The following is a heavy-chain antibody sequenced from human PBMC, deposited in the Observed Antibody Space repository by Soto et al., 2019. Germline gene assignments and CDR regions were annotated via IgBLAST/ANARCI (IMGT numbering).Heavy chain of an antibody. Sequence: LSLTCTVSGGSISSGDYYWSWIRQPPGKGLEWIGYIYYSGSTYYNPSLKSRVTISVDTSKNQFSLKLSSVTAADTAVYYCARVRVDYYDSSGYYLFDYWGQGTLVTV. CDR1: GGSISSGDYY. D-gene: IGHD3-22*01. V-gene: IGHV4-30-4*01. CDR2: IYYSGST. J-gene: IGHJ4*02. CDR3: ARVRVDYYDSSGYYLFDY.